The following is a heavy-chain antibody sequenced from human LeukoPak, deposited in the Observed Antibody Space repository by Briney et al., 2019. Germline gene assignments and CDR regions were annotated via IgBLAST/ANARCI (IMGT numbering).Heavy chain of an antibody. J-gene: IGHJ2*01. Sequence: GRSLRLSCVASGFNFNDYAMHWVRQAPGKGLEWVPGISWNSGTKDYADSVKGRFIISRDYAQRSLFLQMNSLATEDTAFYYCAKAAADWYFDVWGRGTLVTVSS. CDR3: AKAAADWYFDV. V-gene: IGHV3-9*01. CDR1: GFNFNDYA. CDR2: ISWNSGTK. D-gene: IGHD6-25*01.